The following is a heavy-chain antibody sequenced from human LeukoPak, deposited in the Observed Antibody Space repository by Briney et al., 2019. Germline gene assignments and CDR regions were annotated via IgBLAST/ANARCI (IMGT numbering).Heavy chain of an antibody. CDR2: TSATGGST. V-gene: IGHV3-23*01. D-gene: IGHD3-9*01. CDR3: ARGGLDWLLYSQFDY. J-gene: IGHJ4*02. Sequence: GGSLRLSCVASGFTFSNYAMIWVRQAPGKGLEWVSATSATGGSTYYADSVKGRFTISRDNSKKTLCLQMNSLTVEDTAVYYCARGGLDWLLYSQFDYWGQGTLVTASS. CDR1: GFTFSNYA.